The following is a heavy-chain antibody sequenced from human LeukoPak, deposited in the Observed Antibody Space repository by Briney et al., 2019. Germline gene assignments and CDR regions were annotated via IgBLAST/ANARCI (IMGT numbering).Heavy chain of an antibody. Sequence: ASVKGSCKASGYTFTSYGISWVRQAPGQGLEWMGWISAYNGNTNYAQKLQGRVTMTTDTSTSTAYMELRSLRSDDTAVYYCASSSHYYYYMDVWGKGTTVTVSS. J-gene: IGHJ6*03. CDR2: ISAYNGNT. CDR3: ASSSHYYYYMDV. CDR1: GYTFTSYG. V-gene: IGHV1-18*01.